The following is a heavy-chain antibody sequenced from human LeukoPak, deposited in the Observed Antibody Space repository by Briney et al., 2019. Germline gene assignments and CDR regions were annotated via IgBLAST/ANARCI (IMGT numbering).Heavy chain of an antibody. CDR1: GGSISSSSYY. CDR2: IYYSGST. Sequence: SETLSLTCTVSGGSISSSSYYWGWIRQPPGKGLEWIGSIYYSGSTYYNPSLKSRVTISVDRSKNQFSLKLSSVTAADTAVYYCARRNYYDSSGYYLASSYYFDYWGQGTLVTVSS. CDR3: ARRNYYDSSGYYLASSYYFDY. J-gene: IGHJ4*02. V-gene: IGHV4-39*07. D-gene: IGHD3-22*01.